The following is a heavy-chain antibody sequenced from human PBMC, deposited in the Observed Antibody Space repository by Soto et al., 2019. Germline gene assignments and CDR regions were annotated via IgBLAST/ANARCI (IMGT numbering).Heavy chain of an antibody. D-gene: IGHD3-10*01. CDR1: GLTFSGYG. J-gene: IGHJ4*02. Sequence: QVQMVESGGGVVQPGTSLRLSCVVTGLTFSGYGMHWVRQAPGKGLEWVADITYDGSSTYYADAVKGRFTVSRDNSKNILYLQITSLRGDDTAMYYCAKDQMGRGWRTLDSWGQATLVILSS. V-gene: IGHV3-30*18. CDR3: AKDQMGRGWRTLDS. CDR2: ITYDGSST.